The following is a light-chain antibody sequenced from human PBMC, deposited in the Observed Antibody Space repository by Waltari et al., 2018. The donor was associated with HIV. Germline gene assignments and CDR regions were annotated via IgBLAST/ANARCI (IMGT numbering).Light chain of an antibody. CDR3: LQLSNFPFT. CDR2: SAS. CDR1: QDISTN. Sequence: DIRLTQSPSLLSASVGDRVSFTCRSSQDISTNLAWFQQKPGKVPNLLIYSASTLHVGVPSRSSVSGSGTEFTLTIDVLQPEDFATYYCLQLSNFPFTFGPGTKLAIK. V-gene: IGKV1-9*01. J-gene: IGKJ2*01.